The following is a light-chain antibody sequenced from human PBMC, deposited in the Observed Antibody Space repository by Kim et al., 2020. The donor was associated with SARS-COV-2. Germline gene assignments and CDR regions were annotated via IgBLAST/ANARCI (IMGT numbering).Light chain of an antibody. Sequence: VSPGEKTTLSCRASQSISSNLAWYQQKPGQAPRLLISGASTRATGIPARVGGSGSGTEFTLTISSLQSEDFAVYYCQQYSKWPLTFGGGTKVDIK. CDR3: QQYSKWPLT. J-gene: IGKJ4*01. V-gene: IGKV3-15*01. CDR2: GAS. CDR1: QSISSN.